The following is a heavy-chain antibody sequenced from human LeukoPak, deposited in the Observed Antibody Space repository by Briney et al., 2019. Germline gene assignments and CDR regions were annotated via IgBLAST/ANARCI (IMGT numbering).Heavy chain of an antibody. D-gene: IGHD4-11*01. J-gene: IGHJ6*02. CDR3: ATATIPLSATPNHATTLTKGGFTWGVDV. CDR1: GYSFANSFASYW. V-gene: IGHV5-51*01. Sequence: KHGESLKISCKGSGYSFANSFASYWIGWVRQMPGEGLEWMGIIYPDDSDTRYSPSFQGQVIISADKSISTAYLQWSSLKASDTAMYYCATATIPLSATPNHATTLTKGGFTWGVDVWGQGTTVTVSS. CDR2: IYPDDSDT.